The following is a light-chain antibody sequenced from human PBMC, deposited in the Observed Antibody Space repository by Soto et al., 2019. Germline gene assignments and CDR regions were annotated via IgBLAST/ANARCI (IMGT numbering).Light chain of an antibody. CDR1: SSNIGSNT. V-gene: IGLV1-44*01. J-gene: IGLJ2*01. Sequence: QSVLTQPPSASGTPGQRVTISCSGSSSNIGSNTVNWYQQLPGTAPKLLIYSNNQRPSGVPDRCSGSKSGTSASRAISGLQSEEEADYDCAAWDDSLNGPVFGGGTKLTVL. CDR3: AAWDDSLNGPV. CDR2: SNN.